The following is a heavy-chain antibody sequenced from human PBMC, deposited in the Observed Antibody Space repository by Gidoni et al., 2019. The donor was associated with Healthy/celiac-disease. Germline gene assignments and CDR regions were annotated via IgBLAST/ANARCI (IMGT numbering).Heavy chain of an antibody. D-gene: IGHD3-22*01. CDR2: INPSGGST. Sequence: QVQLVQPGAEVKKPGASVKDSCKASGYTFTSYYMHWVRQAPGQGLEWMGIINPSGGSTSYEQKFQGRVTMTRDTSTSTVYMELSSLRSEDTAVYYCARGFMIVVPYYSGPSDWGQGTLVTVSS. J-gene: IGHJ4*02. CDR1: GYTFTSYY. V-gene: IGHV1-46*01. CDR3: ARGFMIVVPYYSGPSD.